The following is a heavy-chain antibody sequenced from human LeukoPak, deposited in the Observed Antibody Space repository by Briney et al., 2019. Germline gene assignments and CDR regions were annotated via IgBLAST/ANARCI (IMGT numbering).Heavy chain of an antibody. V-gene: IGHV3-21*01. J-gene: IGHJ4*02. CDR1: EFTFSSYT. CDR2: ISSSSSYI. CDR3: ARDLSGVTGYTYGRGIDY. D-gene: IGHD5-18*01. Sequence: GRSLRLSCAASEFTFSSYTMTWVRQAPGKGLEWVSSISSSSSYIYYVASVKGRFTISRDNAKTSLFLQMNSLRAEDTAVYYCARDLSGVTGYTYGRGIDYWGQGTLVTVSS.